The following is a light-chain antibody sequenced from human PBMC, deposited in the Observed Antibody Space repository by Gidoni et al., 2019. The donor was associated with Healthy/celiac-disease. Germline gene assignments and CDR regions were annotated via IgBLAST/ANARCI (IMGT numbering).Light chain of an antibody. J-gene: IGKJ4*01. CDR3: QQSYSTPGT. CDR2: AAS. Sequence: DIPMNRSPSSLSASVGDRVTITCRASQSISSYLNWYQQKPGKAPKLLIYAASSLQSGVPSRFSGSGSGTDFTLTISSLQPEDFATYYCQQSYSTPGTFGQGTKVEIK. CDR1: QSISSY. V-gene: IGKV1-39*01.